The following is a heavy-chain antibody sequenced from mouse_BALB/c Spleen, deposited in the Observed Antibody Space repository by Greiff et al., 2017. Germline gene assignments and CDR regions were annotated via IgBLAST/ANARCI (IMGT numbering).Heavy chain of an antibody. CDR3: ARVGGNYASWFAY. J-gene: IGHJ3*01. Sequence: VQLVESGPGLVAPSQSLSITCTVSGFSLTSYGVHWVRQPPGKGLEWLGVIWAGGSTNYNSALMSRLSISKDNSKSQVFLKMNSLQTDDTAMYYCARVGGNYASWFAYWGQGTLVTVSA. CDR1: GFSLTSYG. V-gene: IGHV2-9*02. CDR2: IWAGGST. D-gene: IGHD2-1*01.